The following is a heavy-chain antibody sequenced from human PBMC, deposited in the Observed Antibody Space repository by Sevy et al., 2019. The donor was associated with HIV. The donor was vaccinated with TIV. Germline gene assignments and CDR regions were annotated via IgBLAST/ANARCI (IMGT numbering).Heavy chain of an antibody. D-gene: IGHD3-10*01. CDR1: GGSFSGYY. Sequence: SETLSLTCAVYGGSFSGYYWSWIRQPPGKGLEWIGEINHSGSTNYNPSLKSRVTISVDTSKNQFSRKLSSVTAADTAVYYLARGFYILWFGELLSTVRRNDAFDIWGQGTMVTVSS. V-gene: IGHV4-34*01. CDR3: ARGFYILWFGELLSTVRRNDAFDI. CDR2: INHSGST. J-gene: IGHJ3*02.